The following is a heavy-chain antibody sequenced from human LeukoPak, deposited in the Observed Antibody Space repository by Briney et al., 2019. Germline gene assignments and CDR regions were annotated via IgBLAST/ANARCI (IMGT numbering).Heavy chain of an antibody. Sequence: GGSLRLSCATSGFTFSSYVMHWVRQAPGKGLEWVALISSDESIKYYADSVKGRFTISRDNSKSTLYLQMNSLRTEDTAVYYCASKWYCGGDCYYQIDFWGQGTLVTVSS. V-gene: IGHV3-30*03. J-gene: IGHJ4*02. CDR1: GFTFSSYV. CDR2: ISSDESIK. CDR3: ASKWYCGGDCYYQIDF. D-gene: IGHD2-21*02.